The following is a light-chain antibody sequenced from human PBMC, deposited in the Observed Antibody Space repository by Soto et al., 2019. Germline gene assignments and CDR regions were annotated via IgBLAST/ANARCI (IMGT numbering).Light chain of an antibody. V-gene: IGLV2-14*01. CDR3: TSYTRGSTLYV. J-gene: IGLJ1*01. Sequence: QSALTQPASVSGSPGQSITISCTGTSSDVGGYKYVSWYQQHPGKAPKLIIFDVSGRPSGISNRFSGSKSANTASLSISGLQAEDEAYYYCTSYTRGSTLYVFGTGTKLTVL. CDR2: DVS. CDR1: SSDVGGYKY.